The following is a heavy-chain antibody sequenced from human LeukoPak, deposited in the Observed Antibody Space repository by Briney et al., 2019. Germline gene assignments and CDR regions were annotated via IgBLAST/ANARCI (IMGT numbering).Heavy chain of an antibody. V-gene: IGHV4-39*01. CDR3: ARRGYSSSWY. CDR2: IYYSGST. J-gene: IGHJ4*02. CDR1: GGSISSSSYY. D-gene: IGHD6-13*01. Sequence: PSETLSLTCTVSGGSISSSSYYWGWIRQPPGKGLEWIGSIYYSGSTYYNPSLKSRVTISVDTSKNQFSLKLSSVTAADTAMYYCARRGYSSSWYWGQGTLVTVSS.